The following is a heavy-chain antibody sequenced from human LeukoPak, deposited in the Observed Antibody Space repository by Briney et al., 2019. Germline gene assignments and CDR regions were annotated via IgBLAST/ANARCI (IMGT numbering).Heavy chain of an antibody. J-gene: IGHJ4*02. Sequence: GGSLRLSCAASGFTFSSYGMHWVRQAPGKGLEWVSGISGSGGSTYYADSVKGRFTISRDNSKNTLYLQMNSLRGEDTAVYYCATGYDGIFDYWGQGTLVTVSS. CDR2: ISGSGGST. D-gene: IGHD5-12*01. CDR3: ATGYDGIFDY. V-gene: IGHV3-23*01. CDR1: GFTFSSYG.